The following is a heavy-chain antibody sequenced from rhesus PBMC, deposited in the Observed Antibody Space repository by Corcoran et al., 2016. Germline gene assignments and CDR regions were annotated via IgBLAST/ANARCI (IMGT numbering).Heavy chain of an antibody. Sequence: QVQLQESGPAVVCASETLSLSSAVSGGPISVLTWWIWIRQSPGKGLDWIGGVYGRGGNTEYNPSLMIRITISIDTSKTQFSLKLSSVTAADTAIYFCARTSGYASGSFVVWGAGVMVAVSS. CDR3: ARTSGYASGSFVV. D-gene: IGHD6-31*01. CDR1: GGPISVLTW. CDR2: VYGRGGNT. V-gene: IGHV4-93*02. J-gene: IGHJ5-1*01.